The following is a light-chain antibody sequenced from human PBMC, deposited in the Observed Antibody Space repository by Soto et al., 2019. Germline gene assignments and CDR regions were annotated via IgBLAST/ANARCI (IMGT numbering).Light chain of an antibody. CDR2: DAS. V-gene: IGKV1-5*01. CDR3: QQYNSYWT. J-gene: IGKJ1*01. Sequence: DIQMTQSPSTLSASVGARVTITCRASKSIRSCLAWYQQKPGKGPRVLIYDASSLAGGVPSRFSGGGSGTEFTLTISSLQPDDFATYYCQQYNSYWTFGQGTKLDI. CDR1: KSIRSC.